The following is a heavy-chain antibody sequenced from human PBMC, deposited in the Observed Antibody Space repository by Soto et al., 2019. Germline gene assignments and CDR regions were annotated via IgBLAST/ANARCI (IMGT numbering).Heavy chain of an antibody. Sequence: EVQLVESGGGLVQPGGSLRLSCAASGFTVSSNYMSWVRQAPGKGLEWVSVIYSGGSTYYADSVKGRFTISRDNSKNTLYLQMNSLRAEDTAVYYCAGAARGVSVPQDYYYYMDVWGKGTTVTVSS. CDR1: GFTVSSNY. CDR2: IYSGGST. J-gene: IGHJ6*03. D-gene: IGHD6-6*01. CDR3: AGAARGVSVPQDYYYYMDV. V-gene: IGHV3-66*01.